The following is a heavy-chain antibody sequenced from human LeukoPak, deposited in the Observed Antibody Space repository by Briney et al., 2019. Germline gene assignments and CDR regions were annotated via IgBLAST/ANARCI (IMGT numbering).Heavy chain of an antibody. CDR2: ITGSGDTT. CDR1: GFIFRNYA. CDR3: AKWGDYDILTGYYVSDF. D-gene: IGHD3-9*01. J-gene: IGHJ4*02. V-gene: IGHV3-23*01. Sequence: GGSLRLSCAASGFIFRNYAMSWVRQAPGKGLEWVSAITGSGDTTYYADSVKGRFTISRDNSKNTLYVEMNTLRAEDTAVYYCAKWGDYDILTGYYVSDFWGQGTLVTISS.